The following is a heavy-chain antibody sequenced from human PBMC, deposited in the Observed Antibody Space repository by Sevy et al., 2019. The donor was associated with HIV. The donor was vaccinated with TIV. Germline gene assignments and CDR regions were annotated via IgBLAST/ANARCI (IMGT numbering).Heavy chain of an antibody. CDR2: ISSDSSRI. V-gene: IGHV3-48*01. CDR1: GFIFSGYV. CDR3: AREGGYTDQGMDV. J-gene: IGHJ6*02. D-gene: IGHD5-12*01. Sequence: GGSLRLSCATSGFIFSGYVMSWVRQAPGKGLEWVSYISSDSSRIYYADSVKGRLTISRDNAKNSLYVQMNRLRAEDTAVYYCAREGGYTDQGMDVWGQGTTVTVSS.